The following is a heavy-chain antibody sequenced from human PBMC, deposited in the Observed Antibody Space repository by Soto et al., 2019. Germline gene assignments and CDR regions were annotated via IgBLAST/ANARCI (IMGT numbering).Heavy chain of an antibody. CDR2: INPGGIT. D-gene: IGHD2-15*01. CDR3: ARYRPPGYCSGGSCYSSFDY. CDR1: GGSLSGYY. J-gene: IGHJ4*02. Sequence: PSETLSLTCAVYGGSLSGYYWTWIRQPPGKGLEWIGEINPGGITNYNPSVKSRLTISLDTSQKQVSLKLSSVTAADTAVYYCARYRPPGYCSGGSCYSSFDYWGQGTLVTVSS. V-gene: IGHV4-34*01.